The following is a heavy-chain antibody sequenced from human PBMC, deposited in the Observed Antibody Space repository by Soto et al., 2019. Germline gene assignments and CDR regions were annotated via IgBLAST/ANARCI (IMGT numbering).Heavy chain of an antibody. J-gene: IGHJ4*02. CDR1: GGSISTYY. Sequence: SETLSLTCTVSGGSISTYYWSWIRQPPGKGLEWIGYINYNGRTNYNPSLKSRVTMSLDTSKNQFSLKLRSVTAADTAVFYCARYAGSSWFDDWGQGSLVTVAS. CDR2: INYNGRT. V-gene: IGHV4-59*01. D-gene: IGHD6-13*01. CDR3: ARYAGSSWFDD.